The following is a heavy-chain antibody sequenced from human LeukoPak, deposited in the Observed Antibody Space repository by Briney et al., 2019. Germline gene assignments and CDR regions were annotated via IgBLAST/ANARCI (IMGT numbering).Heavy chain of an antibody. V-gene: IGHV4-34*01. J-gene: IGHJ4*02. D-gene: IGHD3-10*01. CDR3: ARVSRFTMVRGVIPGYFDY. Sequence: SETLSLTCAVYGGSFSGYYWSWIRQPPGKALEWIGEINHSGSTNYNPSLKSRVTISVDTSKNQFSLKLSSVTAADTAVYYCARVSRFTMVRGVIPGYFDYWGQGTLVTVSS. CDR1: GGSFSGYY. CDR2: INHSGST.